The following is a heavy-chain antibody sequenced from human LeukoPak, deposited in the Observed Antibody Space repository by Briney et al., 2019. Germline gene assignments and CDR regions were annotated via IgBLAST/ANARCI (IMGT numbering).Heavy chain of an antibody. CDR3: ARDRYSSSWHAFDI. V-gene: IGHV1-2*04. Sequence: ASVKVSCKASGYTFTSYGISWVRQAPGQGLEWMGWINPNSGGTNYAQKFQGWVTMTRDTSISTAYMELSRLRSDDTAVYYCARDRYSSSWHAFDIWGQGTMVTVSS. CDR1: GYTFTSYG. J-gene: IGHJ3*02. CDR2: INPNSGGT. D-gene: IGHD6-13*01.